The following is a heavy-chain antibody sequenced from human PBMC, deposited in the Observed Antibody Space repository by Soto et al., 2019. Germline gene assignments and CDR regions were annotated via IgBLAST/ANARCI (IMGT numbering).Heavy chain of an antibody. D-gene: IGHD3-10*02. CDR2: ISYDGSNK. J-gene: IGHJ4*02. Sequence: QVQLVESGGGVVQPGRSLRLSCAASGFTFSSYGMHWVRQAPGKGLEWVAVISYDGSNKYYAYSVKGRFTISRDNSKNTLYLQMNSLRAEDTAVYYCAKRVHWGQGTLVTVSS. CDR3: AKRVH. CDR1: GFTFSSYG. V-gene: IGHV3-30*18.